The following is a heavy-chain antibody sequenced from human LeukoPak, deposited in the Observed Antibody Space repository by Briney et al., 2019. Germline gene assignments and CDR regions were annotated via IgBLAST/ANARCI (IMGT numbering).Heavy chain of an antibody. J-gene: IGHJ6*02. V-gene: IGHV1-18*01. CDR1: GYTFTSYA. CDR3: ARDQLRYYGSNNYYSDMDF. CDR2: ISAYNGGT. D-gene: IGHD3-10*01. Sequence: ASVKVSCKASGYTFTSYAIAWVRQAPGQGLECMGWISAYNGGTNYAQKFRGRVTMTTDTSTNTGYMELRSLRSDDTDVYFCARDQLRYYGSNNYYSDMDFWGQGTTVTVSS.